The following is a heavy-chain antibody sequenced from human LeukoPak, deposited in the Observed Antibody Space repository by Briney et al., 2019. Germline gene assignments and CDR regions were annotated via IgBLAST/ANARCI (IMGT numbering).Heavy chain of an antibody. Sequence: GASVKVSCKASGCTFTSYGITWVRQAPGQGLEWMGWISAYNGNTNYAQKLQGRVTMTTDTSTNTAYMELRSLRSDDTAVYYCARDRYEWKLAGSGMEVWGQGTTVTVSS. D-gene: IGHD1-26*01. V-gene: IGHV1-18*01. J-gene: IGHJ6*02. CDR2: ISAYNGNT. CDR3: ARDRYEWKLAGSGMEV. CDR1: GCTFTSYG.